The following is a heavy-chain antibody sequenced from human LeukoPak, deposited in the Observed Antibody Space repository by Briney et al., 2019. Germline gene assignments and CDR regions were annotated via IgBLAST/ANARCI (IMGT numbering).Heavy chain of an antibody. CDR1: GFTFSSYA. D-gene: IGHD5-18*01. J-gene: IGHJ4*02. CDR2: ISDSGGST. V-gene: IGHV3-23*01. CDR3: AKARIQVWLPHFDY. Sequence: GGSLRLSCAASGFTFSSYAMNWVRQAPGKGLEWVSAISDSGGSTYNAGSVKGRFTISRDNSKNTLSLQMNNLKAEDTAVYHCAKARIQVWLPHFDYWGQGTLVTVSS.